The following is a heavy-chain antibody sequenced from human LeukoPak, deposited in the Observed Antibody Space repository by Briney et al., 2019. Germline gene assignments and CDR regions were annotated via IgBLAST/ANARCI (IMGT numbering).Heavy chain of an antibody. Sequence: ASVKVSCKASGYTFTGYYMHWVRQAPGQGLEWMGWINPNSGGTNYAQKFQGRVTMTRDTSISTAYMELSRLRSDDTAVYYCARTPGRFGGAFDIWGQGTMVTVSS. V-gene: IGHV1-2*02. D-gene: IGHD3-10*01. CDR1: GYTFTGYY. CDR3: ARTPGRFGGAFDI. CDR2: INPNSGGT. J-gene: IGHJ3*02.